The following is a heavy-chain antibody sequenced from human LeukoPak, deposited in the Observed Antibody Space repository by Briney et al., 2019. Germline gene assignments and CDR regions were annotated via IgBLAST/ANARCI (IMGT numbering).Heavy chain of an antibody. J-gene: IGHJ5*02. Sequence: GASVKVSCKASGGTFISYAISWVRQAPGQGLEWMGGFTPILGTANYAQKFQGRVTITADKSTSTAYMELSSLRSEDTAVYYCARVVMTSANWFDPWGQGTLVTVSS. D-gene: IGHD2-8*01. CDR1: GGTFISYA. CDR2: FTPILGTA. V-gene: IGHV1-69*06. CDR3: ARVVMTSANWFDP.